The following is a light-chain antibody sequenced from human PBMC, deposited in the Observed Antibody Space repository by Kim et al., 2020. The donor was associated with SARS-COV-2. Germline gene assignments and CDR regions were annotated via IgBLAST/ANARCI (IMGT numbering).Light chain of an antibody. CDR2: EDA. V-gene: IGLV1-36*01. Sequence: QSVLTQPPSVSEAPSQRVTISCSGTSFNIGRYAVNWYQHLPGKAPKLLIYEDALLPSGVSERFSGSRSGTSASLAISGLQSEDEGDYYCAVWDDSLNGPAFGGGTKLTVL. J-gene: IGLJ2*01. CDR1: SFNIGRYA. CDR3: AVWDDSLNGPA.